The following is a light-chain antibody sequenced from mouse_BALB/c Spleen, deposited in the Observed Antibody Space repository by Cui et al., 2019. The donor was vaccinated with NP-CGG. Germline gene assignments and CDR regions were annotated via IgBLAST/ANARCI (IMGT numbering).Light chain of an antibody. Sequence: QSLVTQESALTTSPGETVTLTCRSSTGAVTTSNYANWVQEKADHLFTGLIGGTNNRVPGVSARFSGSLIGDKAALTITGAQTEDETIYFCALWYSNHWVFGGGTKLTVL. CDR2: GTN. CDR1: TGAVTTSNY. J-gene: IGLJ1*01. V-gene: IGLV1*01. CDR3: ALWYSNHWV.